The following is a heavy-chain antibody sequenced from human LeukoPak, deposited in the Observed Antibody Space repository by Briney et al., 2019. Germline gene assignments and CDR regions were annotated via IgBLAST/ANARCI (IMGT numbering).Heavy chain of an antibody. CDR3: ASVRENQVY. Sequence: GGSLRLSCGVTGFTFSDYYMSWIRQAPGKGLEWVAYISNSGTTQYYADSVRGRFTISRDNTKNSLFLQTNTLRAEDTAVYYCASVRENQVYWGQGTLVTVSS. D-gene: IGHD1-26*01. CDR1: GFTFSDYY. CDR2: ISNSGTTQ. J-gene: IGHJ4*02. V-gene: IGHV3-11*01.